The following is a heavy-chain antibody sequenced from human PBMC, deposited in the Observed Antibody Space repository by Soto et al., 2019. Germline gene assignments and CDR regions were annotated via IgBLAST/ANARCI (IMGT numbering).Heavy chain of an antibody. CDR1: AGTFSSYS. D-gene: IGHD2-15*01. CDR2: IIPIFGTA. J-gene: IGHJ4*02. CDR3: AREARVAASLSFDY. Sequence: ASVKVSCKASAGTFSSYSISWVRQAPGHGLEWMGGIIPIFGTANYAQKFQGRVTITADESTSTAYMELSSLRSEDTAVYYCAREARVAASLSFDYWGQGTLVTVSS. V-gene: IGHV1-69*13.